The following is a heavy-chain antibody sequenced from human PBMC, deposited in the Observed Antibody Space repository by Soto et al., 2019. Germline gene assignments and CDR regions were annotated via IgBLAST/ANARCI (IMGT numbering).Heavy chain of an antibody. V-gene: IGHV4-61*01. J-gene: IGHJ4*02. CDR3: ARYCNKSDCRHLYYFDY. D-gene: IGHD2-8*01. CDR2: VYFTGAS. Sequence: SETLSLTYTVSGGSVSNGRYYWGWIRQPPGKGLEWIGYVYFTGASIYNPSLKSRITMSVDPYKDQSVLKLSSVIAADTAVYYCARYCNKSDCRHLYYFDYCGLGTLVTVSS. CDR1: GGSVSNGRYY.